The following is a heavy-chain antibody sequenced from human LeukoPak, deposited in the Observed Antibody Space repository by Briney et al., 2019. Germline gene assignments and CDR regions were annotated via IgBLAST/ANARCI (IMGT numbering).Heavy chain of an antibody. D-gene: IGHD3-10*01. CDR3: TGNYYGSGSYADFDY. CDR2: IRSTANGYAT. J-gene: IGHJ4*02. CDR1: AFSFSNYN. Sequence: GGSLRLSCAASAFSFSNYNMNWVRQASGKGLEWVGRIRSTANGYATAYAASVKGRFTIPRDDSKNTAYLQMDSLKTEDTAVYYCTGNYYGSGSYADFDYWGQGTLVTVSS. V-gene: IGHV3-73*01.